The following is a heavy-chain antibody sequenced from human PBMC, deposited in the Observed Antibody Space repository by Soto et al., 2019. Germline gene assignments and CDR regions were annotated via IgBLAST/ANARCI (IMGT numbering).Heavy chain of an antibody. J-gene: IGHJ4*02. CDR1: GGSISSGNFY. V-gene: IGHV4-39*01. CDR3: ARHAGYTSGQQEYFDF. D-gene: IGHD6-19*01. Sequence: PSETLSLTCSVSGGSISSGNFYWGWIRQPPGKGLEWIGSIYYSGSTYYNPSLKSRVTISADTSKNQFSLKLSSVTAADTAVYYCARHAGYTSGQQEYFDFWGQGTLVTVSS. CDR2: IYYSGST.